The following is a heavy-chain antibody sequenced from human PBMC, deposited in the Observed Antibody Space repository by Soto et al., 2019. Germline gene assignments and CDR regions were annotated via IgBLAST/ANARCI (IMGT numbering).Heavy chain of an antibody. J-gene: IGHJ5*02. D-gene: IGHD3-22*01. CDR3: ARVYSSGYYKWFDP. CDR1: GGSISSGDYY. V-gene: IGHV4-30-4*01. Sequence: SETLSLTCTVSGGSISSGDYYWSWIRQPPGKGLEWIGYIYYSGSTYYNPSLKSRVTISVDTSKNQFSLKLSSVTAADTAVYYCARVYSSGYYKWFDPWGQGTLVTVSS. CDR2: IYYSGST.